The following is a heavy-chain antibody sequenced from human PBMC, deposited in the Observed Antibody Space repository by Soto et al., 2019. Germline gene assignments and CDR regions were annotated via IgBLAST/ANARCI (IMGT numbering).Heavy chain of an antibody. V-gene: IGHV1-18*01. CDR3: ARDLATIAVAGTGWFDP. J-gene: IGHJ5*02. CDR2: ISAYNGNT. Sequence: QVQLVQSGAEVKKPGASVKVSCKASGYTFTSYGISWVRQAPGQGLEWMGWISAYNGNTNYAQKLQGIVTMTTDTSTSTAYMELRSLRSDDTAVYYCARDLATIAVAGTGWFDPWGQGTLVTVSS. CDR1: GYTFTSYG. D-gene: IGHD6-19*01.